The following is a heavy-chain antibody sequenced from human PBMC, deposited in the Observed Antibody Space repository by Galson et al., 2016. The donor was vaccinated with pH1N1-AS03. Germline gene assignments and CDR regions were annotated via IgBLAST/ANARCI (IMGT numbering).Heavy chain of an antibody. D-gene: IGHD4-11*01. V-gene: IGHV3-48*02. CDR2: MTSDTRTK. J-gene: IGHJ4*02. CDR3: ARSVQYSFDS. Sequence: SLRLSCAASGFTFSVYSMNWVRQTPGKGLEWIAYMTSDTRTKKYADSVKGRFTISRDNANYSVYLQMNGLRDEETAIYYWARSVQYSFDSWGQGVLVTFSS. CDR1: GFTFSVYS.